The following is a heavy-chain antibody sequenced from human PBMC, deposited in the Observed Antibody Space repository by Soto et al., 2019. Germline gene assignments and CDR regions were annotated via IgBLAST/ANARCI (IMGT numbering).Heavy chain of an antibody. CDR3: ARALRYFDWLLYNWFDP. Sequence: PSETLSLTCTVSGGSISSYYWSWTRQPPGKGLEWIGYIYYSGSTNYNPSLKSRVTISVDTSKNQFSLKLSSVTAADTAVYYCARALRYFDWLLYNWFDPWGQGTLVTVSS. D-gene: IGHD3-9*01. CDR1: GGSISSYY. J-gene: IGHJ5*02. V-gene: IGHV4-59*01. CDR2: IYYSGST.